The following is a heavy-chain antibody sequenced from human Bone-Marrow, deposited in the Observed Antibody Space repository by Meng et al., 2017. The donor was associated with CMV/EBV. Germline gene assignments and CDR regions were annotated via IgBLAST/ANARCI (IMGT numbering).Heavy chain of an antibody. CDR1: GFTFSSYG. J-gene: IGHJ6*02. CDR2: IRYDGSNK. V-gene: IGHV3-30*02. CDR3: ASRTIFGVVRRYGMDV. Sequence: GESLKISCAASGFTFSSYGMHWVRQAPGKGLEWVAFIRYDGSNKYYADSVKGRFTISRDNAKNSLYLQMNSLRAEDTAVYYCASRTIFGVVRRYGMDVWGQGTTVTVSS. D-gene: IGHD3-3*01.